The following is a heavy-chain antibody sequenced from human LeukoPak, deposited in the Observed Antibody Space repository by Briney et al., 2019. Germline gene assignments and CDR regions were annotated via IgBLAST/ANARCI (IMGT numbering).Heavy chain of an antibody. V-gene: IGHV1-2*02. Sequence: ASVKDSCKVSGYTFTSYDIGRVRQAPGQGLEWMGWINPNSGGTNYAQKFQGRVTMTRDTSISTAYMELSRLRSDDTAVYYCAREVRAATGTSLDYWGQGTLVTVSS. CDR2: INPNSGGT. CDR1: GYTFTSYD. J-gene: IGHJ4*02. CDR3: AREVRAATGTSLDY. D-gene: IGHD6-13*01.